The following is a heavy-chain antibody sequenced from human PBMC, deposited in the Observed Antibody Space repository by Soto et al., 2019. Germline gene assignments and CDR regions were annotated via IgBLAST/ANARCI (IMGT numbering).Heavy chain of an antibody. CDR2: TSYNGSSK. V-gene: IGHV3-30*03. J-gene: IGHJ4*02. CDR1: GFSFSTYA. D-gene: IGHD6-19*01. Sequence: QVQLVESGGGVVQPGKSLRLSCAASGFSFSTYAMQWVRQAPGKGLEWVAVTSYNGSSKHYGDSVKDRFTVSRDNSKNTWYLQMDSLRHEDSAVYYCARTKRDTVGWFRRMDYWGQGILVTVYS. CDR3: ARTKRDTVGWFRRMDY.